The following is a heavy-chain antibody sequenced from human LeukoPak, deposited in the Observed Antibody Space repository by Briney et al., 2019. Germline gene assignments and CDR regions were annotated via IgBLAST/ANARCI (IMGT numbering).Heavy chain of an antibody. J-gene: IGHJ5*02. CDR1: GYTFTSYD. CDR2: MNSNSGNT. D-gene: IGHD3-22*01. Sequence: GASVKVSCKASGYTFTSYDTNWVRQATGQGLEWMGWMNSNSGNTGYAQTSQGRATKTRNTSISTAHMELSSLRSEDTAVYYCASVSYEGGVNWFDPWGRGTLVTVSS. CDR3: ASVSYEGGVNWFDP. V-gene: IGHV1-8*01.